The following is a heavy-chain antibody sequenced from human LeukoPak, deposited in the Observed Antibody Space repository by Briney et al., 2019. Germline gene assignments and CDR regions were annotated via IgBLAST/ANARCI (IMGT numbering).Heavy chain of an antibody. CDR3: ARDRGSRFWSEDFDY. V-gene: IGHV3-74*01. CDR2: IKTDGSSA. J-gene: IGHJ4*02. CDR1: GFTFSTYW. Sequence: GGSLRLSCAGSGFTFSTYWMHWVRQAPGKGLVWVSRIKTDGSSASYADSVKGRFTISRDNAKNTLYLQMNSLRAEDTAVYYCARDRGSRFWSEDFDYWGREPWSPSPQ. D-gene: IGHD3-3*01.